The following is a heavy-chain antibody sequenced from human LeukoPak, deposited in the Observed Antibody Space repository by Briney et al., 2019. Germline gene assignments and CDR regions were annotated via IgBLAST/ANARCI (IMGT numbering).Heavy chain of an antibody. Sequence: PETLSLTCTVSGDSISGYYWSWIRQPPGKQLEWIGHIYYSGSATYNSSLQSRVTISVDTSKSQFSLRLSSVTAADTALYYCARSGYYHGGYYFDYWGQGPLVSVSS. D-gene: IGHD3-9*01. CDR2: IYYSGSA. V-gene: IGHV4-59*08. J-gene: IGHJ4*02. CDR3: ARSGYYHGGYYFDY. CDR1: GDSISGYY.